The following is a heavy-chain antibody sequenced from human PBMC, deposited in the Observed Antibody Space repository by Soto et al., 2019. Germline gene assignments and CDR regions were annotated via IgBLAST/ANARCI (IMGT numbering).Heavy chain of an antibody. CDR2: IYYSGST. V-gene: IGHV4-39*01. J-gene: IGHJ4*02. CDR1: GGSISSSSYY. CDR3: ARLILPYYFDY. Sequence: QLQESGPGLVKPSETLSLTCTVSGGSISSSSYYWGWIRQPPGKGLEWIGSIYYSGSTYYNPSLKSRVTISVDTSKNQFSLKLSSVTAADTAVYYCARLILPYYFDYWGQGTLVTVSS.